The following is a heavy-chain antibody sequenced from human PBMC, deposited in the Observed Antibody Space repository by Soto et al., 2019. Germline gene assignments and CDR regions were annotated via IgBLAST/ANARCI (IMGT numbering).Heavy chain of an antibody. J-gene: IGHJ4*02. CDR1: GFTFSDYY. D-gene: IGHD3-10*01. CDR2: ISSSGSTI. Sequence: GGSLRLSCAASGFTFSDYYMSWIRQAPGKGLEWVSYISSSGSTIYYADSVKGRFTISRDNAKNSLYLQMNSLRAEDTAVYYCAKDHLRVVRSLDYWGQGTLVTVSS. CDR3: AKDHLRVVRSLDY. V-gene: IGHV3-11*01.